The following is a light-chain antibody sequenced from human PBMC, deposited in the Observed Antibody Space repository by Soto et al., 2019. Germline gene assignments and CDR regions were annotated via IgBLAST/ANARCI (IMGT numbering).Light chain of an antibody. V-gene: IGKV3-11*01. Sequence: IVLTQSPATLSVSPGERATRSCRASQSVSSYLAWYQQKPGQAPRLLIYDASTRATGIPARFSGSGSGTDFTLTITSLEPEDFAVYYCQQRSNWPPTFGQGTKVDIK. CDR3: QQRSNWPPT. CDR2: DAS. CDR1: QSVSSY. J-gene: IGKJ1*01.